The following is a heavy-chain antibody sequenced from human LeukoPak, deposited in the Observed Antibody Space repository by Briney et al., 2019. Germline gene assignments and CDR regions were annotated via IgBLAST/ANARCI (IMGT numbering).Heavy chain of an antibody. J-gene: IGHJ3*02. CDR2: FDPEDGET. D-gene: IGHD5-18*01. Sequence: ASVKVSCKASGYTFTSYGISWVRQAPGKGLEWMGGFDPEDGETIYAQKFQGRVTMTEDTSTDTAYMELSSLRSEDTAVYYCATVGRYSYGYWDAFDIWGQGTMVTVSS. CDR3: ATVGRYSYGYWDAFDI. CDR1: GYTFTSYG. V-gene: IGHV1-24*01.